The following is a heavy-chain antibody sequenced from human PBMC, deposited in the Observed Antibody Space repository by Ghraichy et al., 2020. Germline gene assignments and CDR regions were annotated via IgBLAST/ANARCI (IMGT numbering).Heavy chain of an antibody. Sequence: GGSLRLSCAASGFTFSSYAMHWVRQAPGKGLEWVAVISYDGSNKYYADSVKGRFTISRDNSKNTLYLQMNSLRAEDTAVYYCARAEPYGSGSPYYYYGMDVWGQGTTVTVSS. V-gene: IGHV3-30-3*01. CDR3: ARAEPYGSGSPYYYYGMDV. D-gene: IGHD3-10*01. CDR1: GFTFSSYA. CDR2: ISYDGSNK. J-gene: IGHJ6*02.